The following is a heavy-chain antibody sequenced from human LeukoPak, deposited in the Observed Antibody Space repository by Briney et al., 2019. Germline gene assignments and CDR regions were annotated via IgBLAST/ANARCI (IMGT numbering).Heavy chain of an antibody. Sequence: GGSLRLSCAASEFTFSSYAMSWVRQAPGKGLEWVSGISGSGDTTYYADSVKGRFTISRVNSKNTLFPQMNSLRAEDTAVYYCAKTRGWSYYYDSSGYQDPAQFDYWGQGVLVTVSS. CDR1: EFTFSSYA. D-gene: IGHD3-22*01. V-gene: IGHV3-23*01. CDR2: ISGSGDTT. CDR3: AKTRGWSYYYDSSGYQDPAQFDY. J-gene: IGHJ4*02.